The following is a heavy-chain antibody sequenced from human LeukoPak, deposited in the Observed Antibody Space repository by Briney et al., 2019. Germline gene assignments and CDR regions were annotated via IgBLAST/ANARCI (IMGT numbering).Heavy chain of an antibody. D-gene: IGHD5-18*01. J-gene: IGHJ4*02. CDR3: AREYSYAYFDY. V-gene: IGHV4-61*01. CDR1: GGSVSSGSHY. CDR2: IYYIGST. Sequence: SETLSLTCTVSGGSVSSGSHYWSCIRQPPGRGLEWIGHIYYIGSTNYNPSLKSRVTISVDTSKNQFSLKLSSVTAADTAVYYCAREYSYAYFDYWGQGTLVTVSS.